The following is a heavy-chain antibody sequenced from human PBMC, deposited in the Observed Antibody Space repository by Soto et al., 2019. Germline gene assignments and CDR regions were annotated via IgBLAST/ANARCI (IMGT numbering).Heavy chain of an antibody. D-gene: IGHD1-26*01. CDR1: GGSLSGYY. Sequence: QVQLQQWGAGLLKPSETLSLTCVVNGGSLSGYYWTWIRQPPGKGLEWIAEINHSGSTNYNPSLKSRVTISLDASKTQFSLRRNSVTAADTAVFFCARGRSSHLSTVRAGWIDPWGQGTLVTVSS. CDR3: ARGRSSHLSTVRAGWIDP. V-gene: IGHV4-34*02. CDR2: INHSGST. J-gene: IGHJ5*02.